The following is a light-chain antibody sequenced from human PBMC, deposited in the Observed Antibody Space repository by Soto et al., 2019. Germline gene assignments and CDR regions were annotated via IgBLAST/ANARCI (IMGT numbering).Light chain of an antibody. J-gene: IGLJ2*01. V-gene: IGLV2-14*01. Sequence: QSGLNQPASVSGSTGQSITISCTGASSDVGGYNYVSWYQQHPGKAPKLMIYDVSNRPSGVSNRFSGSKSGNTASLTISGLQAEDEADYYCSSYTSSSTLVVFGGGTKLTVL. CDR3: SSYTSSSTLVV. CDR2: DVS. CDR1: SSDVGGYNY.